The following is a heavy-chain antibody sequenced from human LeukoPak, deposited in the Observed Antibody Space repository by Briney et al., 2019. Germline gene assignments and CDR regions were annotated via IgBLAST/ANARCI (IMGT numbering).Heavy chain of an antibody. J-gene: IGHJ5*02. CDR2: ISSSSSYI. CDR1: GFTFSSYS. Sequence: GGSLRLSCAASGFTFSSYSMNWVRQAPGKGLEWVSSISSSSSYIYYADSVKGRFTVSRDNSKNTLYLQINSLRAEDTAVFYCAKESRGYTYSFWDPWGQGTLVTVSS. V-gene: IGHV3-21*04. CDR3: AKESRGYTYSFWDP. D-gene: IGHD5-18*01.